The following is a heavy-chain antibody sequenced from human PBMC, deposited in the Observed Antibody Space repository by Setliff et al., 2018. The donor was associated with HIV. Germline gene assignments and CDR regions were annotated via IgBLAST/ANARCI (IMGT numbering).Heavy chain of an antibody. D-gene: IGHD2-15*01. V-gene: IGHV3-15*01. CDR2: IKSKTDGGTT. CDR3: VKAFGYCSGGSCPVLMDV. Sequence: LRLSCAASGFTFSNAWMSWVRQAPGKGLEWVGRIKSKTDGGTTDYAAPVKGRFTISRDDSKNTRYLQMNSLKTEDTAVYYCVKAFGYCSGGSCPVLMDVWGKGTTVTVSS. CDR1: GFTFSNAW. J-gene: IGHJ6*03.